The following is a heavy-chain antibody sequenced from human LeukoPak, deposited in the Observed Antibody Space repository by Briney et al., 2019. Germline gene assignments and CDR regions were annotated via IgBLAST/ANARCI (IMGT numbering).Heavy chain of an antibody. J-gene: IGHJ4*02. Sequence: PSETLSLTCAVYGGSFSGYYWSWIRQPPGKGLEWIGEINHSGGTNYNPSLKSRVTISVDTSKNRFSLKLSSVTAADTAVYYCASSGYSGYDPFDYWGQGTLVTVSS. CDR1: GGSFSGYY. V-gene: IGHV4-34*01. CDR2: INHSGGT. CDR3: ASSGYSGYDPFDY. D-gene: IGHD5-12*01.